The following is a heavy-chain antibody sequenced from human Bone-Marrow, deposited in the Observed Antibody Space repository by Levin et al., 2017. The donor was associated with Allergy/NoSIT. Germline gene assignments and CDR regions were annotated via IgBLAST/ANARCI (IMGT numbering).Heavy chain of an antibody. CDR2: IYYSGST. Sequence: SETLSLTCTVSGGSISSSSYYWGWIRQPPGKGLEWIGSIYYSGSTYYNPSLKSRVTISVDTSKNQFSLKLSSVTAADTAVYYCARHVVDIVATPSIYYFDYWGQGTLVTVSS. D-gene: IGHD5-12*01. CDR3: ARHVVDIVATPSIYYFDY. J-gene: IGHJ4*02. CDR1: GGSISSSSYY. V-gene: IGHV4-39*01.